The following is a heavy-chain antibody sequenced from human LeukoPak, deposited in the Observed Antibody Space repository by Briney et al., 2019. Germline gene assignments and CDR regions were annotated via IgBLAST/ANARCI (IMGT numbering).Heavy chain of an antibody. Sequence: SQTLSLTCAISGDSVSSNSAAWNWIRQSPSRGLEWLGRTYYRSKWYNDYAVSVKSRITINPDTSKNQFSLKLSSVTAADTAVYYCARDCSSTSCYWGYYYYGMDVWGQGTTVTVSS. J-gene: IGHJ6*02. V-gene: IGHV6-1*01. CDR3: ARDCSSTSCYWGYYYYGMDV. D-gene: IGHD2-2*01. CDR1: GDSVSSNSAA. CDR2: TYYRSKWYN.